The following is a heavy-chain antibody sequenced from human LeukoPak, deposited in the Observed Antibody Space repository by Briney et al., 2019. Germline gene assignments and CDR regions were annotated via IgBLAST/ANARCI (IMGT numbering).Heavy chain of an antibody. D-gene: IGHD2-15*01. Sequence: SVKVSCKASGGTFSSYAISWVRQAPGQGLEWMGGIIPIFGTANYAQKFQGRVTITADESTSTAYMELSSLRSEDTAVYYCARAVHCSGGSCYSDYWGQGTLVTVSS. J-gene: IGHJ4*02. CDR3: ARAVHCSGGSCYSDY. CDR2: IIPIFGTA. CDR1: GGTFSSYA. V-gene: IGHV1-69*01.